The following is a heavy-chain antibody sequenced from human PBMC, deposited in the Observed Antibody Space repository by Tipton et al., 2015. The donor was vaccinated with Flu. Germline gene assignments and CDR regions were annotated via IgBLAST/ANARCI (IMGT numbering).Heavy chain of an antibody. CDR3: SRSTYYYGSGSSDY. D-gene: IGHD3-10*01. CDR1: GYSISTGYY. J-gene: IGHJ4*02. Sequence: TLSLTCVVSGYSISTGYYWGWIRQPPGKGLEWIVSVSHSGITYYEPSLKSRVTISLDTFQNQFSLKLISVTAADTAVYYCSRSTYYYGSGSSDYWGQGTLVAVSS. V-gene: IGHV4-38-2*01. CDR2: VSHSGIT.